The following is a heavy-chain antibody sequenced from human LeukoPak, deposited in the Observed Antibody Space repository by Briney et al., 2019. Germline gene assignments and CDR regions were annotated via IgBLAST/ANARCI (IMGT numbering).Heavy chain of an antibody. J-gene: IGHJ4*02. CDR1: GFIFSSYS. V-gene: IGHV3-48*04. Sequence: PGGSLRLSCAASGFIFSSYSMNWVRQAPGKGLEWISYISGGGGNIHYADSVEGRFTISRDNAKNSLYLQMNSLRAEDTAVYYCARDPAAGITLFDYWGQGTLVTVSS. CDR3: ARDPAAGITLFDY. D-gene: IGHD3-10*01. CDR2: ISGGGGNI.